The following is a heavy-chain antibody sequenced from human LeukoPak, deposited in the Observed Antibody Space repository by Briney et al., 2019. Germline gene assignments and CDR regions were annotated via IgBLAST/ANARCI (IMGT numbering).Heavy chain of an antibody. CDR3: ARPFYSGSYLPSAFDI. J-gene: IGHJ3*02. V-gene: IGHV1-8*02. D-gene: IGHD1-26*01. Sequence: GASVKISCKASGYTFTSYGISWVRQATGQGLEWMGWMNPNSGNTGYAQKFQGRVTMTRNTSISTAYMELSSLRSEDTAVYYCARPFYSGSYLPSAFDIWGQGTMVTVSS. CDR2: MNPNSGNT. CDR1: GYTFTSYG.